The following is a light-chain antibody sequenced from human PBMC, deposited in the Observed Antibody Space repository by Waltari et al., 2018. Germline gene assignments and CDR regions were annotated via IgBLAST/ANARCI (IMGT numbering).Light chain of an antibody. Sequence: TVLTQPPSGSGTLGQRVTISCSARTSNIGGNTATWYQQLPGTAPKLLIYSNNQRPSGVPDRFSGSKSGTSASLAISGLQSEDEADYYCAAWDDSLTGWMFGGGTKLTVL. CDR2: SNN. CDR3: AAWDDSLTGWM. V-gene: IGLV1-44*01. CDR1: TSNIGGNT. J-gene: IGLJ3*02.